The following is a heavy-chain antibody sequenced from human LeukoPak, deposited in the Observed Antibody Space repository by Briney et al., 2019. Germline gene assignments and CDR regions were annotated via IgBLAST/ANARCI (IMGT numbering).Heavy chain of an antibody. D-gene: IGHD2-21*02. CDR3: AKDRGWEHIVVVTAIPHAFDI. V-gene: IGHV3-43*01. Sequence: GGSLRLSCAASGFIFDDYTMHWVRQAPGKGLEWVSLISWDGGSTYYADSVKGRFTISRDNSKNSLYLQMNSLRTEDTALYYCAKDRGWEHIVVVTAIPHAFDIWGQGTMVTVSS. CDR2: ISWDGGST. CDR1: GFIFDDYT. J-gene: IGHJ3*02.